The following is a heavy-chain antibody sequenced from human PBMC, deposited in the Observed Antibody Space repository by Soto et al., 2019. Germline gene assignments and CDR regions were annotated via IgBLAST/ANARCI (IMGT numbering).Heavy chain of an antibody. CDR2: ISGSGGTT. D-gene: IGHD2-2*01. CDR1: GFTFSTLA. CDR3: AKDIAVVPAAGDFLDY. Sequence: GGSLRLSCAASGFTFSTLAMSWVRQAPGKGLEWVAGISGSGGTTFYADSVKGRFTISRDNSKSTVFLQMNGLRAEDTAVYYCAKDIAVVPAAGDFLDYWGQGTLVTVSS. J-gene: IGHJ4*02. V-gene: IGHV3-23*01.